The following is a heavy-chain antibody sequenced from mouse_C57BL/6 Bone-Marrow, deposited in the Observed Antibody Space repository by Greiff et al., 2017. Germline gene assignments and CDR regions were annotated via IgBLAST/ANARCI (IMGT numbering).Heavy chain of an antibody. Sequence: QVQLQQPGAELVRPGTSVKLSCKASGYTFTSYWMHWVKQRPGQGLEWIGVIDPSDSYTNYNQKFKGKATLTVDTSSSTAYMQLSSLTSEDSAVYYWALYDGSSYGYFDVWGTGTTVTVSS. CDR2: IDPSDSYT. D-gene: IGHD1-1*01. J-gene: IGHJ1*03. V-gene: IGHV1-59*01. CDR3: ALYDGSSYGYFDV. CDR1: GYTFTSYW.